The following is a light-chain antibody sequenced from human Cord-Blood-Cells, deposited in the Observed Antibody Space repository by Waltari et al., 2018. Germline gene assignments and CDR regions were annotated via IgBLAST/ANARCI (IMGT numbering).Light chain of an antibody. Sequence: SSELTQDPAVSVALGQTVRITCQGDSLRSYYASWYQQKPGQAPVLVSNGKNNRPSGIPDRFAGSSSGNTASLTITGAQAEDEADYYCNSRDSSGNHLVFGGGTKLTVL. CDR2: GKN. J-gene: IGLJ3*02. V-gene: IGLV3-19*01. CDR3: NSRDSSGNHLV. CDR1: SLRSYY.